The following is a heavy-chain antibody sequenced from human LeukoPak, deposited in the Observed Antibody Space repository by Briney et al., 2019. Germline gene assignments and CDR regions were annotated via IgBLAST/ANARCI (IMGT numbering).Heavy chain of an antibody. J-gene: IGHJ1*01. Sequence: GGSLRLSCAASGFTFSSYAMSWVRQAPGKGLEWVSAISGSGGSTYYADSVKGRFTISRDNSKNTLYLQMNSLRAEDTAVYYCAKDLAYCGGDCSGFQHWGQGTLVTVSS. CDR3: AKDLAYCGGDCSGFQH. CDR2: ISGSGGST. CDR1: GFTFSSYA. D-gene: IGHD2-21*02. V-gene: IGHV3-23*01.